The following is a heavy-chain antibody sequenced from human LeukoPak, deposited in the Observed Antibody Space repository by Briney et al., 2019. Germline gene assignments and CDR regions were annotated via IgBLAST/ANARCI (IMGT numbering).Heavy chain of an antibody. CDR1: GFTFSRNG. V-gene: IGHV3-30*03. D-gene: IGHD3-22*01. Sequence: PGGSLRLSCAASGFTFSRNGMHWVRQTPGKGLEWVAVISYDGSNKYYADSVKGRFTISRDNSKNTLYLQMNSLRAEDTAVYYCARSSEGRYYYDSSGFSYYYYYMDVWGKGTTVTISS. CDR3: ARSSEGRYYYDSSGFSYYYYYMDV. J-gene: IGHJ6*03. CDR2: ISYDGSNK.